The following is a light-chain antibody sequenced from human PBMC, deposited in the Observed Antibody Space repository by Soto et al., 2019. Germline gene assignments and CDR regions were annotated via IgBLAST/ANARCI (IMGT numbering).Light chain of an antibody. CDR3: AGWEDSLNGVC. CDR2: RNS. V-gene: IGLV1-47*01. Sequence: QPVLTKLRSVSGTLGQRVTSSCSGSNSNIGSTYVFWYQQLPGAAPQLLIYRNSQRPSGVPDRFSGSKSGTAASLAISGLRSEDESDYYCAGWEDSLNGVCVGGGTKLTVL. CDR1: NSNIGSTY. J-gene: IGLJ2*01.